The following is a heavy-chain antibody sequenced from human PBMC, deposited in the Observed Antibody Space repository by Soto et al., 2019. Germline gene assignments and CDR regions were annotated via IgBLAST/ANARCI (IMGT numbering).Heavy chain of an antibody. CDR2: INTDNGNT. V-gene: IGHV1-3*04. Sequence: QVQLVQSGAELKKPGASVKVSCKASGYTFTTYGMHWVRQAPGQRLEWMGWINTDNGNTKYSQKFQGRVTISRDTSASTAYMELSSLRSEDTAVYYCARVYNYYYMDVWGRGTTVTVSS. CDR3: ARVYNYYYMDV. CDR1: GYTFTTYG. D-gene: IGHD1-1*01. J-gene: IGHJ6*03.